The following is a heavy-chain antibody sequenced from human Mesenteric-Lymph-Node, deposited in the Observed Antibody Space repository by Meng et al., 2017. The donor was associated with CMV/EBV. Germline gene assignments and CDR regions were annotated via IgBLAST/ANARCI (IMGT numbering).Heavy chain of an antibody. J-gene: IGHJ4*02. CDR3: ARETDSGWRGVDS. Sequence: GESLKISCAASGFTFSNYAMIWVRQAPGKGLVWVSRIKSDGSSTNYADSVEGRFTISRDNAKNTLYLQMNSLRVEDSAVYYCARETDSGWRGVDSWGQGTLVTVSS. D-gene: IGHD6-19*01. V-gene: IGHV3-74*01. CDR2: IKSDGSST. CDR1: GFTFSNYA.